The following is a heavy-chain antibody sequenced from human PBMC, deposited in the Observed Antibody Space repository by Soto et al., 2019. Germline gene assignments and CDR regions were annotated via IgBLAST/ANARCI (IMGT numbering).Heavy chain of an antibody. CDR1: GYTFTSYG. D-gene: IGHD3-3*01. Sequence: ASVKVSCKASGYTFTSYGISWVRQAPGQGLEWMGWISAYNGNTNYAQKLQGRVTMTTDTSTSTAYMELRSLRSDDTAVYYCARDADYDFWSADAQGPYYFDYWGQGTLVTVSS. CDR3: ARDADYDFWSADAQGPYYFDY. V-gene: IGHV1-18*01. J-gene: IGHJ4*02. CDR2: ISAYNGNT.